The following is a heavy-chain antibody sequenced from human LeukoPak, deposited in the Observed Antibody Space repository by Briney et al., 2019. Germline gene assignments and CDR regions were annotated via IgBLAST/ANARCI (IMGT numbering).Heavy chain of an antibody. CDR1: GYTFASYG. D-gene: IGHD6-19*01. CDR2: ISAYNGNT. Sequence: ASVKVSCKASGYTFASYGISWVRQAPGQGLEWMGWISAYNGNTDYAQKLQGRVTMTTDTSTSTAHMELRSLRSDDTAVYYCATISSGWHSDEYWGQGTLVTVSS. CDR3: ATISSGWHSDEY. V-gene: IGHV1-18*01. J-gene: IGHJ4*02.